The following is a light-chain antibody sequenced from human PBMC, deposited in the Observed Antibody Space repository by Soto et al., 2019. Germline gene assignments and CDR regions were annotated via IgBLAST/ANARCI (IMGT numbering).Light chain of an antibody. CDR3: QQRSNGPPLT. Sequence: IGLTHEGCTLSLSRGERDTLSCRASQSVSSYLAWYQQKPGQAPTLLIYDASNRATGIPAGFSGSGSGTDFTLTISSREPEDFAVYYCQQRSNGPPLTSGGGTKG. J-gene: IGKJ4*01. V-gene: IGKV3-11*01. CDR1: QSVSSY. CDR2: DAS.